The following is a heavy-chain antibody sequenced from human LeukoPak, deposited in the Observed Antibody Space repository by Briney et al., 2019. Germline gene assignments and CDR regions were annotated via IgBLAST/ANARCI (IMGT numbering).Heavy chain of an antibody. Sequence: ASVKVSCKASGYTFTSYDINWVRQATGRGLEWMGWMNPNSGNTGYAQKFQGRVTITRNTSISTAYMELSSLRSEDTAVYYCARLGYSYGYGLDYWGQGTLVTVSS. CDR2: MNPNSGNT. D-gene: IGHD5-18*01. CDR3: ARLGYSYGYGLDY. CDR1: GYTFTSYD. J-gene: IGHJ4*02. V-gene: IGHV1-8*03.